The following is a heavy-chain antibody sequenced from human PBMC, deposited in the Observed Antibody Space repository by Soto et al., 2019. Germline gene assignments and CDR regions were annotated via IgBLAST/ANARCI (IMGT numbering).Heavy chain of an antibody. J-gene: IGHJ4*02. CDR1: GFTFSAVY. V-gene: IGHV3-11*05. Sequence: QVQLEESGGGLVKPGGSLRLSCAASGFTFSAVYMSWIRQAPNKGLEYISYISSSGTSANYADSVKGRFTISIHNAKNSLYLQMNSLRAEDTAVYYCARDRGAVTGQDFDYWGQGALVSVSS. D-gene: IGHD6-19*01. CDR2: ISSSGTSA. CDR3: ARDRGAVTGQDFDY.